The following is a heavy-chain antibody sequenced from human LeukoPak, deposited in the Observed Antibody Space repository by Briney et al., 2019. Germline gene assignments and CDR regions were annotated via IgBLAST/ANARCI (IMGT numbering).Heavy chain of an antibody. D-gene: IGHD6-19*01. CDR2: IYYSGST. CDR3: ARTSSGWSHLEYFDY. Sequence: SETLSLTCTVSGGSISSYYWSWIRQPPGKGLEWIGYIYYSGSTNYNPSLKSRVTISVDKSKNQFSLKLSSVTAADTAVYYCARTSSGWSHLEYFDYWGQGTLVTVSS. CDR1: GGSISSYY. J-gene: IGHJ4*02. V-gene: IGHV4-59*12.